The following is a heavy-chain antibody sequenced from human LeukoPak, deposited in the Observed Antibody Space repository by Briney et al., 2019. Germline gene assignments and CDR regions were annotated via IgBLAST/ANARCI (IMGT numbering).Heavy chain of an antibody. CDR1: GFTFDDYG. Sequence: GGSLRLSCAASGFTFDDYGMSWVRQAPGKGLEWVSGINWNGGSTGYADSVKGRFTISRDNAKNSLYLQMNSLRAEDTAVYYCAKGGGTTVTPFSRYYYMDVWGKGTTVTVSS. CDR3: AKGGGTTVTPFSRYYYMDV. V-gene: IGHV3-20*04. J-gene: IGHJ6*03. CDR2: INWNGGST. D-gene: IGHD4-11*01.